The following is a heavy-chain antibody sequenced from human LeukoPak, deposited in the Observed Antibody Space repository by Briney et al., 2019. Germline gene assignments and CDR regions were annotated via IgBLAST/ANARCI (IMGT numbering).Heavy chain of an antibody. CDR3: YVLLWFGEPKDAFDI. Sequence: ASVKVSCKASGYTFTSYAMNWVRQAPGQGLEWMGWINTNTGNPTYAQGFTGRFVFSLDTSVSTAYLQISSLKAEDTAVYYCYVLLWFGEPKDAFDIWGQGTMVTVSS. CDR1: GYTFTSYA. J-gene: IGHJ3*02. D-gene: IGHD3-10*01. CDR2: INTNTGNP. V-gene: IGHV7-4-1*02.